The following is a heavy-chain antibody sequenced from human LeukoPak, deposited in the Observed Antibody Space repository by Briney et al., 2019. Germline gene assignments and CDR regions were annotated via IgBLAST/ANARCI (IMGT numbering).Heavy chain of an antibody. CDR2: ITGSGGST. J-gene: IGHJ4*02. V-gene: IGHV3-23*01. CDR1: GFTFSNYA. Sequence: GGSLRLSCAASGFTFSNYAMSWVRQAPGKRLEWVSAITGSGGSTYYADSVKGRFTIYRDNSKNTLYLQMNSLRAEDTAVYYCAKWGDYDVLTGYYDPDYWGQGTLVTVSS. CDR3: AKWGDYDVLTGYYDPDY. D-gene: IGHD3-9*01.